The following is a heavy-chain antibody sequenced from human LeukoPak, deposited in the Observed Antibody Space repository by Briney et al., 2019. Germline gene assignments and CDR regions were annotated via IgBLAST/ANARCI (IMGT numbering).Heavy chain of an antibody. CDR2: ISTNGGST. Sequence: GGSLILSCAASGVTFSIYAMHGGRQAPGKGLEYVSAISTNGGSTYYADSVKGRFTISRDNSENTLYLQMGRLSAEDTAVYYCARGSGGSGWGQGTLVTVSS. CDR1: GVTFSIYA. CDR3: ARGSGGSG. V-gene: IGHV3-64*02. D-gene: IGHD2-15*01. J-gene: IGHJ4*02.